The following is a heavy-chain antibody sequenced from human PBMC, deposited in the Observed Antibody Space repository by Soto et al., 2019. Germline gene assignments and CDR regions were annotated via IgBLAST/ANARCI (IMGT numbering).Heavy chain of an antibody. Sequence: ASVKVSCKASGYTFTSYDINWVRQATGQGLEWMGWMNPNSGNTGYAQKFQGRVTMTRNTSISTAYMELSSLRSEDTAVYYCARGAGLRFFYCLFKDDPYYFACRDRRPSVPVSA. V-gene: IGHV1-8*01. J-gene: IGHJ4*02. CDR1: GYTFTSYD. CDR3: ARGAGLRFFYCLFKDDPYYFAC. D-gene: IGHD3-9*01. CDR2: MNPNSGNT.